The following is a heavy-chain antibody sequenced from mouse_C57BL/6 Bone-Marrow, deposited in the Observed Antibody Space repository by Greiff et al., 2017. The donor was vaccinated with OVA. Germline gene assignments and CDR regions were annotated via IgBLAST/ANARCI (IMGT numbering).Heavy chain of an antibody. Sequence: VQLQQSGPELVKPGASVKISCKASGYAFSSSWMNWVKQRPGKGLAWIGRIYPGDGDTNYNGKFKGKATLTADTSSSTAYLQLSSLTSEDAAVYFCARHEDGYYASYFDYWGQGTTLTVSS. V-gene: IGHV1-82*01. CDR2: IYPGDGDT. CDR3: ARHEDGYYASYFDY. CDR1: GYAFSSSW. J-gene: IGHJ2*01. D-gene: IGHD2-3*01.